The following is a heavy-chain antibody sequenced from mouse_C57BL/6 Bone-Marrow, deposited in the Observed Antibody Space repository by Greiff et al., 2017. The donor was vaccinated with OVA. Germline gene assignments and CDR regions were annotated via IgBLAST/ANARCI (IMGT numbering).Heavy chain of an antibody. Sequence: VQLQQSGPELVKPGASVKISCKASGYSFTGYYMNWVKQSPEKSLEWIGEINPSTGGTTYNQKFKAKATLTVDKSSSTAYMQLKSLTSEDSAVDYCAVLRRRYWYFDVWGTGTTVTVSS. D-gene: IGHD1-1*01. CDR3: AVLRRRYWYFDV. CDR1: GYSFTGYY. V-gene: IGHV1-42*01. CDR2: INPSTGGT. J-gene: IGHJ1*03.